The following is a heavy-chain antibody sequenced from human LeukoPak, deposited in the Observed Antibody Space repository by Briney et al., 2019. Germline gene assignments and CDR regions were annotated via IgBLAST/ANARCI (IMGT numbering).Heavy chain of an antibody. Sequence: SETLSLTCTVSGGSISSRSYYWSWIRQPAGKGLEWIGRIYTSGSTNYNPSLKSRVTISVDTSKNQFSLKLSSVTAADTAVYYCARAPWFDPWGQGTLVTVSS. CDR1: GGSISSRSYY. CDR3: ARAPWFDP. J-gene: IGHJ5*02. V-gene: IGHV4-61*02. CDR2: IYTSGST.